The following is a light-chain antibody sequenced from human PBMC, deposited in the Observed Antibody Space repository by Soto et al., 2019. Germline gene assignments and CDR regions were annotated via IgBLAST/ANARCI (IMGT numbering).Light chain of an antibody. Sequence: QSALTQPASVSGSPGQSIPISCTWTSSDVGRYNVVSWYQQHPGKAPKLLIYEVSKRPSGVSDRFSGSKSGNTASLTISGLQAEDEADYHCCSYAGSSSAYVFGTGTKVTVL. J-gene: IGLJ1*01. CDR2: EVS. V-gene: IGLV2-23*02. CDR3: CSYAGSSSAYV. CDR1: SSDVGRYNV.